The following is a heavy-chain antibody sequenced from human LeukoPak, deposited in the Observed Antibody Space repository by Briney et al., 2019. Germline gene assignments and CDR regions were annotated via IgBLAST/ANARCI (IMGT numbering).Heavy chain of an antibody. J-gene: IGHJ6*03. D-gene: IGHD6-13*01. CDR2: INPNSGGT. CDR3: ARDPAAGTFYYYYYMDV. CDR1: GYTFTSYN. V-gene: IGHV1-2*02. Sequence: ASVKVSCKASGYTFTSYNINWVRQAPGQGLEWMGWINPNSGGTNYAQKFQGRVTMTRDTSISTAYMELSRLRSDGTAVYYCARDPAAGTFYYYYYMDVWGKGTTVTVSS.